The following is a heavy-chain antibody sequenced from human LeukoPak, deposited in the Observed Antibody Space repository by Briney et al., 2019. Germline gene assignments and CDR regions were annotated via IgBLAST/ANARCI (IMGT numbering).Heavy chain of an antibody. J-gene: IGHJ4*02. CDR1: GFTFSTYW. CDR3: ARIGGELRSFNY. Sequence: GGSLRLSCAASGFTFSTYWMHWVRQAPGKGLVWVSRINTDGGSTTYADSVKGRFTISRDNAKNTLYLQMNSLRAEDTAVYYCARIGGELRSFNYWGQGTLVTVSS. CDR2: INTDGGST. V-gene: IGHV3-74*01. D-gene: IGHD1-26*01.